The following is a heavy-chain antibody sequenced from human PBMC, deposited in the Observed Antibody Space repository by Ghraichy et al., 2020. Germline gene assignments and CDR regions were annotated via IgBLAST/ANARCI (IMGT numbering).Heavy chain of an antibody. CDR3: AKNFGDGVAVTGGAGGVDV. CDR1: GFTFRTYV. V-gene: IGHV3-23*01. D-gene: IGHD7-27*01. Sequence: GGSLRLSCAASGFTFRTYVLSWVRQAPGKGLEWVSSISGRSEFTYYTDSVKGRFTISRDNSRNTLYLEMYSLRAEDTAVYYCAKNFGDGVAVTGGAGGVDVCGQGTTVDVSS. CDR2: ISGRSEFT. J-gene: IGHJ6*02.